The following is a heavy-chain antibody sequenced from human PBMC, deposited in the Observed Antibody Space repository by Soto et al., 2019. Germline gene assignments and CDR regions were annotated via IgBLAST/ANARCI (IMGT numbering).Heavy chain of an antibody. D-gene: IGHD5-12*01. J-gene: IGHJ6*02. CDR1: GGPFSSYA. V-gene: IGHV1-69*06. CDR3: ARERGEGVATIGDDYYYYGMDV. Sequence: GASVKVSCKASGGPFSSYAISWVRQAPGQGLEWMGGIIPIFGTANYAQKFQGRVTITADKSTSTAYMELSSLRSEDTAVYYCARERGEGVATIGDDYYYYGMDVWGQGTTVTVSS. CDR2: IIPIFGTA.